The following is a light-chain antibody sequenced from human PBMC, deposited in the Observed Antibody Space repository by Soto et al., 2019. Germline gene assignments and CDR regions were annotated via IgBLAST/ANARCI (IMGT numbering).Light chain of an antibody. V-gene: IGLV2-14*01. Sequence: QSVLTQPASVSGSPGQSITISCTGTSSDVGGYNYVSWYQQHPGKAPKLMIYDVSNRTSGVSNRFSGSKSGNTASLTISGLKDEDEADYYCSSCTSSSTLVFGGGTKVTVL. CDR3: SSCTSSSTLV. CDR2: DVS. CDR1: SSDVGGYNY. J-gene: IGLJ2*01.